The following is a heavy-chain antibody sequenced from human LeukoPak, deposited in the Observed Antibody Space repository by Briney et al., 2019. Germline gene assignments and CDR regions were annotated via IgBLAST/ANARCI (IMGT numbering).Heavy chain of an antibody. D-gene: IGHD3-10*01. CDR1: GGTFSSYA. J-gene: IGHJ5*02. CDR3: ARGLYYYGSGSYYRRWFDP. Sequence: SVKVSCKASGGTFSSYAISWVRQAPGHGLEWMGGIIPIFGTANYAQKFQGRVTITADESMSTAYMELSSLRSEDTAVYYCARGLYYYGSGSYYRRWFDPWGQGTLVTVSS. CDR2: IIPIFGTA. V-gene: IGHV1-69*13.